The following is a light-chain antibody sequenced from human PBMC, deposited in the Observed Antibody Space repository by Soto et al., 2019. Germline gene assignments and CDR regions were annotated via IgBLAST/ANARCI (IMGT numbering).Light chain of an antibody. J-gene: IGKJ1*01. CDR1: QSISSY. CDR2: AAS. CDR3: EQSYSLPRT. V-gene: IGKV1-39*01. Sequence: DIQMTQSPSSLSASVGDRVTITCRASQSISSYLNWYQQNPGKAPKLLIFAASSLQSGVPSRFSGSGFGTDFSVTFGSLQTEEFATYYWEQSYSLPRTVGQETKVEIK.